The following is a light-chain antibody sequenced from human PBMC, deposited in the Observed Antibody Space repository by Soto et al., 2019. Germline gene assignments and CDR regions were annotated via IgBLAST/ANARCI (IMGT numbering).Light chain of an antibody. V-gene: IGKV1-5*03. CDR3: QQYNSSPWT. CDR1: QSISSW. CDR2: KAS. Sequence: DIQMTQSPSTLSAFVGDRVTITCRASQSISSWLAWYQQKPEKAPKLLIYKASSLESGVPSRFSGSGSGTEFTLTVSSLQPDDFATYYCQQYNSSPWTFGQGIKVEI. J-gene: IGKJ1*01.